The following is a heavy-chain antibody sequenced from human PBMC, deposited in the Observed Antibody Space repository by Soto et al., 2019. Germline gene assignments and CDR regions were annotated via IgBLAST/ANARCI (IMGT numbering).Heavy chain of an antibody. Sequence: GGSLRLSCAASGFTFSSYAMSWVRQAPGKGLEWVSAISGSGGSTYYADSVKGRFTISRDNSKNTLYLQMNSLRAEDTAVYYCAKDQGQPWEYSGSYYDYWGQGTLVTVSS. CDR1: GFTFSSYA. D-gene: IGHD1-26*01. J-gene: IGHJ4*02. CDR2: ISGSGGST. V-gene: IGHV3-23*01. CDR3: AKDQGQPWEYSGSYYDY.